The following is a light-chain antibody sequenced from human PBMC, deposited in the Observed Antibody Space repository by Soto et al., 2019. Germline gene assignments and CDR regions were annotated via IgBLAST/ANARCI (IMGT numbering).Light chain of an antibody. V-gene: IGKV1-39*01. CDR1: QTIGTY. Sequence: DIPMTQSPSSVSASVGDRVSIACRATQTIGTYVNWVQQRPGRAPKLLIYGASSLQCGVPSRFSGSVSATDFTLTISSLQPEEFASCFCQQSYAIPFTLGGGTRVQIK. CDR3: QQSYAIPFT. J-gene: IGKJ4*01. CDR2: GAS.